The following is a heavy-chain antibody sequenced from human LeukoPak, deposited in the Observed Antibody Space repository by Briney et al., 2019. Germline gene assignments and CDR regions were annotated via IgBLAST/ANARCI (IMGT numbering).Heavy chain of an antibody. V-gene: IGHV3-23*01. D-gene: IGHD6-19*01. Sequence: QPGGSLRLSCAAPGFTFRSYAMSWVRQAPGKGLEWVSVISNSGDTTYYADSVKGRFTISRDNSKNTLYLQMNSLRAEDAAVYYCAKDSVAGTDKYYYAMDVWGQGTTVTVSS. CDR3: AKDSVAGTDKYYYAMDV. CDR2: ISNSGDTT. CDR1: GFTFRSYA. J-gene: IGHJ6*02.